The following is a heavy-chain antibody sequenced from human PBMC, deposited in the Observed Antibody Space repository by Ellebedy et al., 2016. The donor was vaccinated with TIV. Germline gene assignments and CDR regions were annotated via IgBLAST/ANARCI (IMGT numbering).Heavy chain of an antibody. CDR3: ARDPFPVWGSYRLYYYYGMDV. CDR2: ISAYNGNT. D-gene: IGHD3-16*02. J-gene: IGHJ6*02. Sequence: ASVKVSXKASGGTFSSYGISWVRQAPGQGLEWMGWISAYNGNTNYAQKLQGRVTMTTDTSTSTAYMELRSLRSDDTAVYYCARDPFPVWGSYRLYYYYGMDVWGQGTTVTVSS. CDR1: GGTFSSYG. V-gene: IGHV1-18*01.